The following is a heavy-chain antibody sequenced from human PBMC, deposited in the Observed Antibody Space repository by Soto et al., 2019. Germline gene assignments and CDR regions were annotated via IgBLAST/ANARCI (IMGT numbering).Heavy chain of an antibody. D-gene: IGHD4-4*01. V-gene: IGHV4-31*03. Sequence: PSETLSLTCTVSGDSISSGDYYWSWIRQHPGKGLEWIGYMSSSGTTHYNLSLMTRVSISVDTSKNLFSLRLSSVTAADTAVYYCARDLYSDYFGYWGQGTQVTVSS. J-gene: IGHJ4*02. CDR3: ARDLYSDYFGY. CDR1: GDSISSGDYY. CDR2: MSSSGTT.